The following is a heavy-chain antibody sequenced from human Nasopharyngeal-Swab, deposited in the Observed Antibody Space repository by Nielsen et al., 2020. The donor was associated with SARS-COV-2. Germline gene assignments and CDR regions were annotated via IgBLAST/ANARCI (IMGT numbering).Heavy chain of an antibody. D-gene: IGHD3-16*01. J-gene: IGHJ3*02. V-gene: IGHV3-21*05. CDR1: GFTFSSYA. CDR2: ISSSSSYI. Sequence: GESLKISCAASGFTFSSYAMHWVRQAPGKGLEWVSYISSSSSYIYYADSVKGRFTISRDNAKNSLYLQMNSLRAEDTAVYYCARASMGGAFDIWGQGTMVTVSS. CDR3: ARASMGGAFDI.